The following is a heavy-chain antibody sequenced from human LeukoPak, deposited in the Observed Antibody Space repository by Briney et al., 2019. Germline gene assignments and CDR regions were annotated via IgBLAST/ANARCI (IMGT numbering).Heavy chain of an antibody. CDR2: IYYSGST. CDR1: GGSISSYD. J-gene: IGHJ4*02. CDR3: ATAPGIVGANLRFDY. Sequence: SETLSLTCTVSGGSISSYDWSWIRQPPGKGLEWIGYIYYSGSTNYNPSLKSRVTISVDTSKNQFSLKLSSVTAADTAVYYCATAPGIVGANLRFDYWGQGTLVTVSS. V-gene: IGHV4-59*01. D-gene: IGHD1-26*01.